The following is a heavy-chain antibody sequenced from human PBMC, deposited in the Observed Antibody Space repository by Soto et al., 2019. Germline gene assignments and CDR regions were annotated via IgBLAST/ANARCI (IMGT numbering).Heavy chain of an antibody. CDR1: GAAISSYF. D-gene: IGHD3-3*01. J-gene: IGHJ4*02. Sequence: SETLSLTCTVSGAAISSYFWGWIRQPPGKGLEWIGYMSYSGNTNYNPSLKSRVTMSVDTSKNQFSMKLSSVAAADTAVYYCAKVRANFDFCDYWGQGTMVTVYS. V-gene: IGHV4-59*01. CDR3: AKVRANFDFCDY. CDR2: MSYSGNT.